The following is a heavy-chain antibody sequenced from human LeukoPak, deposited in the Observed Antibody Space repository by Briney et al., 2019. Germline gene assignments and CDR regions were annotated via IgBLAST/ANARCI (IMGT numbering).Heavy chain of an antibody. V-gene: IGHV3-23*01. J-gene: IGHJ4*02. CDR1: GFTFSNYA. CDR2: IIGSGGIT. Sequence: GGSLRLSCAASGFTFSNYAMYRVRPAPGKGLEWVSGIIGSGGITYSADSVKGRFTISRDNSKNTLYLQMNSLRAEDTAVYYCAKVGDSSGKRYFDYWGQGTLVTVSS. D-gene: IGHD3-22*01. CDR3: AKVGDSSGKRYFDY.